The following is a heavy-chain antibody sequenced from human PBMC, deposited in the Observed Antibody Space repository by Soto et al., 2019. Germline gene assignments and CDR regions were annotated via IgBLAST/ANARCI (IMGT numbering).Heavy chain of an antibody. CDR1: GGSISSSSYY. D-gene: IGHD3-3*01. CDR2: IYYSGST. J-gene: IGHJ5*02. CDR3: ARPNYFGFWSDFNPGWFYP. Sequence: QLQLQESGPGLVKPSETLSLTCTVSGGSISSSSYYWGWIRQPPGKGLAWIGSIYYSGSTYYNPSLKTRVTISVDTSENQFSLKLSSVTAADTAVYYCARPNYFGFWSDFNPGWFYPWGQGTLVTVSS. V-gene: IGHV4-39*01.